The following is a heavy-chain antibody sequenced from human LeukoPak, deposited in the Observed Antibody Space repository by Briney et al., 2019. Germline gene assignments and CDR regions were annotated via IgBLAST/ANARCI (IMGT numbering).Heavy chain of an antibody. V-gene: IGHV4-59*08. Sequence: SETLSLTCTASGGSISSYYWSWIRQPPGKGLEWIGYIYYSGSTNYNPSLKSRVTISVATSKKQFSLKLSSVTAADTAVYYCARGYSSSSGRPDYWGQGTLVTVSS. CDR3: ARGYSSSSGRPDY. CDR2: IYYSGST. CDR1: GGSISSYY. D-gene: IGHD6-6*01. J-gene: IGHJ4*02.